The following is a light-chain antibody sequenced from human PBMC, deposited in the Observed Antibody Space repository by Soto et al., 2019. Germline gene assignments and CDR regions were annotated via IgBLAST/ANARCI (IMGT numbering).Light chain of an antibody. V-gene: IGLV1-40*01. CDR3: QSYDSSLSDWV. CDR1: SSNIGTGYD. CDR2: GNT. Sequence: QAVVTQPPSVSGAPGQRVTISCTGSSSNIGTGYDVHWYQQLPGTAPKVLIYGNTNRPSGVPDRFSGSKSGTSASLAISGLQADDEADYYCQSYDSSLSDWVFGGGTKVTVL. J-gene: IGLJ2*01.